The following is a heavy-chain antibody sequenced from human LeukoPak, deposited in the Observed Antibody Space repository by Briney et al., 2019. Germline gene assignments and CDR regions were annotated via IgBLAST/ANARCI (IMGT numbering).Heavy chain of an antibody. CDR3: AKDRSWNNILTGYYIYDFDY. V-gene: IGHV3-48*01. Sequence: GGSLRLSCAASGFTFSSYTMNWVRQAPGKGLEWVSYIGSTSSTIYYADSVKGRFTISRDNSKNTLYLLMNSLRAEDTAVYYCAKDRSWNNILTGYYIYDFDYWGQGTLVTVSS. J-gene: IGHJ4*02. CDR1: GFTFSSYT. CDR2: IGSTSSTI. D-gene: IGHD3-9*01.